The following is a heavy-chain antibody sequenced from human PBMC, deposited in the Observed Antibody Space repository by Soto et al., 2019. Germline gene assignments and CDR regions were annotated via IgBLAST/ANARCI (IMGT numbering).Heavy chain of an antibody. J-gene: IGHJ6*02. CDR1: GFTFSNAW. CDR3: TAMEALISIFGVVITRHPPDSIDV. V-gene: IGHV3-15*07. Sequence: PGGSLRLSCAASGFTFSNAWMNWVRQAPGKGLEWVGRIKSKTDGGTTDYAAPEKGRFTISRDDSKNTLYLQMNSLKTEDTAVYYCTAMEALISIFGVVITRHPPDSIDVWGQGTTDTVSS. D-gene: IGHD3-3*01. CDR2: IKSKTDGGTT.